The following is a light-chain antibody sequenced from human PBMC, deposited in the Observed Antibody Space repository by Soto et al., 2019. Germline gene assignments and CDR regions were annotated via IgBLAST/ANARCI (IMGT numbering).Light chain of an antibody. CDR2: GAS. J-gene: IGKJ3*01. CDR3: QQYGSSPFT. Sequence: EIVLTQSPGTLSLSPGERATLSCRASQSVSSSYLAWYQQKPGQSPRLLIYGASSRTTGIPDRFSGSESRTDFTLTISRLEPEDFALYYCQQYGSSPFTFGPGTKVDIK. V-gene: IGKV3-20*01. CDR1: QSVSSSY.